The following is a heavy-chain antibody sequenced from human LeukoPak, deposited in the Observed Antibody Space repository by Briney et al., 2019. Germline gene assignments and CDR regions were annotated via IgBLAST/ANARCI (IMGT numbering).Heavy chain of an antibody. CDR2: INHSGST. Sequence: PSETLSLTCAVYGGSFSGYYWSWIRQPPGKGLEWIGEINHSGSTNYNPSLKSRVTISVDTSKNQFSLKLSSVTAADSAVYYCARGRTLWFGEDGMDVWGQGTTVTVSS. V-gene: IGHV4-34*01. J-gene: IGHJ6*02. CDR3: ARGRTLWFGEDGMDV. D-gene: IGHD3-10*01. CDR1: GGSFSGYY.